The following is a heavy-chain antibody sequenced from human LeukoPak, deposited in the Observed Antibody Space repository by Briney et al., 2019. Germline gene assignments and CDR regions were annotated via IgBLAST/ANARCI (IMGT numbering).Heavy chain of an antibody. D-gene: IGHD3-22*01. CDR3: ARGSAYYYDSSGYSYYFDY. CDR1: GGSFSGYY. CDR2: INHSGST. Sequence: SETLSRTCSVYGGSFSGYYWSWIRQPPGNGLEWIGEINHSGSTNYNPSLKSRVTISVDTSKNQFSLKLSSVTAADTAVYYCARGSAYYYDSSGYSYYFDYWGQGTLVPVSS. V-gene: IGHV4-34*01. J-gene: IGHJ4*02.